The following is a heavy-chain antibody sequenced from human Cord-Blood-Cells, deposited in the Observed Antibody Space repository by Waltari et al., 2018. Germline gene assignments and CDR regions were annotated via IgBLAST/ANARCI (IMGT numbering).Heavy chain of an antibody. CDR2: IYHSGST. CDR3: ARDSPIAAAALYYFDY. Sequence: QVQLQESGPGLVKPSETLSLTCAVSGYSISSGYYWGWIRQPPGKGLEWMGSIYHSGSTYYNPSLKSRVTISVDTSKNQFSLKLSSVTAADTAVYYCARDSPIAAAALYYFDYWGQGTLVTVSS. J-gene: IGHJ4*02. V-gene: IGHV4-38-2*02. CDR1: GYSISSGYY. D-gene: IGHD6-13*01.